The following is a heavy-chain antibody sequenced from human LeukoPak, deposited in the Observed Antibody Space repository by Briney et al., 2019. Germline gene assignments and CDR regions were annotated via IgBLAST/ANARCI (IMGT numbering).Heavy chain of an antibody. CDR2: IGGSGDKT. D-gene: IGHD6-19*01. J-gene: IGHJ4*02. V-gene: IGHV3-23*01. CDR1: GFTFNRNA. Sequence: GGSLRLSCAVSGFTFNRNAISWVRQAPGKGLEWVSTIGGSGDKTFYADSVKGRFTISRDNSKNMVHLQMNSLTGEDTALYYCVRRGDASSGWGDHDFWGQGALVTVSS. CDR3: VRRGDASSGWGDHDF.